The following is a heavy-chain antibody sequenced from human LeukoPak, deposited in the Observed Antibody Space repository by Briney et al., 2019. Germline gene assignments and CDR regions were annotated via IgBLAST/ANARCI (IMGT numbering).Heavy chain of an antibody. CDR1: GFTFSSYG. CDR2: ISYDGSNK. J-gene: IGHJ3*02. CDR3: AKGGGYYDSSGYYYADAFDI. Sequence: GRSLRLSCAASGFTFSSYGMHWVRQAPGKGLEWVAVISYDGSNKYYADSVKGRFTISRDNSKNTLYLQMNSLRAEDTAVYYCAKGGGYYDSSGYYYADAFDIWGQGTMVTVSS. V-gene: IGHV3-30*18. D-gene: IGHD3-22*01.